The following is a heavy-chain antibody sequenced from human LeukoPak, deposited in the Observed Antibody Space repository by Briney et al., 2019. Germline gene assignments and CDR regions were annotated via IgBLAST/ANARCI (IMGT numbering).Heavy chain of an antibody. Sequence: GGSLRLSCAASGFSVSFNYMTWVRQAPGKGLEWVSVIFSGGSTYYADSVKGRFTISRDNSKLYLQMNSLRAEDTAVYYCAKKGYSDGWRDSYYFDCWGQGTLVTVSS. CDR2: IFSGGST. CDR3: AKKGYSDGWRDSYYFDC. J-gene: IGHJ4*02. CDR1: GFSVSFNY. D-gene: IGHD6-19*01. V-gene: IGHV3-53*05.